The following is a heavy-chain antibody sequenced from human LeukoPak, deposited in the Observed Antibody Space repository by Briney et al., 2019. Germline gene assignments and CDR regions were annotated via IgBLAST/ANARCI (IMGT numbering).Heavy chain of an antibody. CDR3: ARDLWFGESNWFDP. CDR2: INWNGGST. V-gene: IGHV3-20*04. Sequence: GGSLRLSCAASGFTFSSYSMNWVRQAPGKGLEWVSGINWNGGSTGYADSVKGRFTISRDNAKNSLYLQMNSLRAEDTAVYYCARDLWFGESNWFDPWGQGTLVTVSS. D-gene: IGHD3-10*01. CDR1: GFTFSSYS. J-gene: IGHJ5*02.